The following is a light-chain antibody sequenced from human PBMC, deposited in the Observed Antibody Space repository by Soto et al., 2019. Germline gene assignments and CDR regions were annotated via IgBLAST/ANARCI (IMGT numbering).Light chain of an antibody. CDR1: QSASGY. V-gene: IGKV3-20*01. CDR3: HQYGNSRET. J-gene: IGKJ1*01. CDR2: CXS. Sequence: ERVMAQSPATLSVSPGQRATLSWWASQSASGYLACYQQKPGQAPRLLXYCXSRRATGIPDRFSGSGSGTDFTLTISRLEPQDVAVYYCHQYGNSRETFGQGTKVDIK.